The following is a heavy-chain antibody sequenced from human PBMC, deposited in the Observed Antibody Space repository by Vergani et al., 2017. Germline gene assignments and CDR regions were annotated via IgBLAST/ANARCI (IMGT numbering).Heavy chain of an antibody. J-gene: IGHJ4*02. V-gene: IGHV1-46*03. CDR1: GYTFTNYY. CDR2: INPSGGST. Sequence: QVLLVQSGAEVKKPGASVRVSCKTSGYTFTNYYIHWVRQAPGQGLEWMGIINPSGGSTTYAQQFQGRLTMTRDTSTSTVYMELSNLRSEDTAVYYCARPHGDILPPGPRRLDYWGQGTLVTVSS. CDR3: ARPHGDILPPGPRRLDY.